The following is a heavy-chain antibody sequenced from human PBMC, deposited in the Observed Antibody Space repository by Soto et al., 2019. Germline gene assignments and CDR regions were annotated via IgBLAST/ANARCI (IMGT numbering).Heavy chain of an antibody. D-gene: IGHD1-26*01. Sequence: GGSLRLSCAASGFTFRSYAVNWVRQAPGKGLEWVSAISGSGGSTYYADSVKGRFTISRDNSKDTLFLQMNSLRAEDTAVYYCAKGSGSFDYWGQGILVTVSS. CDR1: GFTFRSYA. CDR2: ISGSGGST. V-gene: IGHV3-23*01. J-gene: IGHJ4*02. CDR3: AKGSGSFDY.